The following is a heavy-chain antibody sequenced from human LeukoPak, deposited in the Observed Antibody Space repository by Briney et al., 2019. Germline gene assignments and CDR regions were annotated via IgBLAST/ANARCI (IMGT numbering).Heavy chain of an antibody. CDR3: AVGFGELLFDY. CDR1: GGSFSGYY. CDR2: INHSGST. D-gene: IGHD3-10*01. J-gene: IGHJ4*02. Sequence: PSETLSLTCAVYGGSFSGYYWSWIRQPPGKGLEWIGEINHSGSTNYNPSLKSRVTISVDTSKNQFSLKLSSVTTADTAVYYCAVGFGELLFDYWGQGTLVTVSS. V-gene: IGHV4-34*01.